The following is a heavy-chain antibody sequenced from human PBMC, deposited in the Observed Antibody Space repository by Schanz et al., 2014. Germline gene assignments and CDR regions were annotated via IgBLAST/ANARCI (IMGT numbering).Heavy chain of an antibody. CDR1: GFTFSTYA. Sequence: VQLVESGGGLVQPGGSLRLSCAASGFTFSTYAMNWVRQPPGKGLEWIGEVHPSGTTNYNPSLSYRVTMSVDASKKQFSLRLSSVTAADTAAYYCATWSGTRLFHNWGQGTLVTVSS. CDR3: ATWSGTRLFHN. D-gene: IGHD1-7*01. CDR2: VHPSGTT. J-gene: IGHJ4*02. V-gene: IGHV4-34*08.